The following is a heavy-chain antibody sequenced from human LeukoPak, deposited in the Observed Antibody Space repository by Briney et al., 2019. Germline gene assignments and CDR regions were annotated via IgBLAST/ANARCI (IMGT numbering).Heavy chain of an antibody. CDR2: IYYSGNT. D-gene: IGHD2-21*01. CDR3: GRSDHRDFVNWLDT. J-gene: IGHJ5*02. V-gene: IGHV4-39*01. CDR1: GGSLSVSTYY. Sequence: PSETLSLTCGISGGSLSVSTYYWGWVRQPPGKGLEWLGTIYYSGNTFYKPSLQSRVTDSVDTSKNQLSLKQITVTAADMAVYFCGRSDHRDFVNWLDTWGQGTLVTVSS.